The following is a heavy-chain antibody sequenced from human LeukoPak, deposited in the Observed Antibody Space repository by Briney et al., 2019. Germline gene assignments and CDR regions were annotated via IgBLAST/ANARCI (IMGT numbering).Heavy chain of an antibody. CDR1: DGSITTYY. D-gene: IGHD3-16*01. CDR3: ARQYDYVWGSFGY. V-gene: IGHV4-59*01. CDR2: FSYTGYN. J-gene: IGHJ4*02. Sequence: SETLSLTCTVSDGSITTYYWTWLRQPPGKGLEWIGHFSYTGYNKYHPSLKSRVTMSGDTSKNQFSLQLTSVTAADSAVYYCARQYDYVWGSFGYWGQGTLVTVSS.